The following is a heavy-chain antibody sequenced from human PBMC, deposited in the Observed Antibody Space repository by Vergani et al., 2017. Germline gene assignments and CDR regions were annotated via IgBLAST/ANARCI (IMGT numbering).Heavy chain of an antibody. J-gene: IGHJ4*02. D-gene: IGHD4-17*01. CDR1: GGSISSYY. CDR3: ARETGESRTYYFDY. CDR2: IYTSGST. Sequence: QVQLQESGPGLVKPSETLSLTCTVSGGSISSYYWSWIRQPPGKGLEWIAYIYTSGSTNYNPSLKSRVTISVDTSKNQFSLKLSSVTAADTAVYYCARETGESRTYYFDYWGQGTLVTVSS. V-gene: IGHV4-4*09.